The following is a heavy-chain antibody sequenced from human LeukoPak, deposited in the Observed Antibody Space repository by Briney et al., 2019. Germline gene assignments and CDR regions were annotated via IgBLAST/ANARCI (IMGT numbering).Heavy chain of an antibody. V-gene: IGHV1-2*04. CDR1: GYTFTGYY. Sequence: GASVKVSCKDSGYTFTGYYMHWVGQAPGQGLEWMGRINPNSGGTNYAQKFQGWVTMTRDTSISTAYMELSRLRSDDTAVYYCARDLNGDYYFDYWGQGTLVTVSS. CDR3: ARDLNGDYYFDY. J-gene: IGHJ4*02. CDR2: INPNSGGT. D-gene: IGHD4-17*01.